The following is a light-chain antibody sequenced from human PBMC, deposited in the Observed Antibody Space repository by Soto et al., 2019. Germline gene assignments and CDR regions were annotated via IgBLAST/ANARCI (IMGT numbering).Light chain of an antibody. J-gene: IGKJ3*01. CDR3: QQYGRPPFT. Sequence: EIVMTQSPGTLSLSPGETATLSCRASQSVSSNYVAWFHQKPGQAPRLLIYGASSRATGVPHRFSASGSGTDFTPTISRLEHEDFAVYYCQQYGRPPFTFGLGTKVDIK. CDR2: GAS. V-gene: IGKV3-20*01. CDR1: QSVSSNY.